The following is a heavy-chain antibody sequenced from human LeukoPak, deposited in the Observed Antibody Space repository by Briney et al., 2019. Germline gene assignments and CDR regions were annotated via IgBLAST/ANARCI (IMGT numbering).Heavy chain of an antibody. CDR3: ARDVLGPALDWFDP. D-gene: IGHD2-8*01. CDR1: GRSIGRYC. V-gene: IGHV4-4*07. Sequence: PCETLSVTCTVSGRSIGRYCWSWIRQPAGKELEWIGRIYTSGSTNYNPSLKSRVTMSVDTSKNQFSLKLSSVTAADTAVYYCARDVLGPALDWFDPWGQGTLVTVSS. J-gene: IGHJ5*02. CDR2: IYTSGST.